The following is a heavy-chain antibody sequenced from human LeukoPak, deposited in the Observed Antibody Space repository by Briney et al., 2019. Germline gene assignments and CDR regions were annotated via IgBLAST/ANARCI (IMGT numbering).Heavy chain of an antibody. Sequence: GGSLRLSCAASGFTFGSYAMTWVRQAPGRGLEWVSAISVDAVSTYYAGSVKGRFTISRDNSQNTVILQMKSLRAEDTAVYYCAKEGLVGALDVWGQGTTVTVSS. V-gene: IGHV3-23*01. CDR2: ISVDAVST. D-gene: IGHD1-26*01. CDR1: GFTFGSYA. CDR3: AKEGLVGALDV. J-gene: IGHJ6*02.